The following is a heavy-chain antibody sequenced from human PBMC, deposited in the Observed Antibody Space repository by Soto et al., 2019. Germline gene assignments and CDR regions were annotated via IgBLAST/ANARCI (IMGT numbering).Heavy chain of an antibody. CDR1: GFTFSSYG. Sequence: EMQLVESGGGLVKPGGCQRISCAASGFTFSSYGMNWVRQAPGKGLEWVSSISSGSEYIYYADSLKGRLTISRDNARNSLYLQLNSLRAEDTAVYYCATDGAAGSVMEVWGQGTTVTVSS. CDR2: ISSGSEYI. V-gene: IGHV3-21*01. D-gene: IGHD6-13*01. J-gene: IGHJ6*02. CDR3: ATDGAAGSVMEV.